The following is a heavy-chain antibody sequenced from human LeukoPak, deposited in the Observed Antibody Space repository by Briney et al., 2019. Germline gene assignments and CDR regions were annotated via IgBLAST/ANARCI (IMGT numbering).Heavy chain of an antibody. CDR1: GYTFTSYA. CDR2: INAGNGNT. V-gene: IGHV1-3*01. D-gene: IGHD4-17*01. CDR3: ATAIDYGDSYDAFDI. Sequence: ASVKVSCKASGYTFTSYAMHWVRQAPGQRLEWMGWINAGNGNTKYSQKFQGRVTITRDTSTDTAYMELSSLRSEDTAVYYCATAIDYGDSYDAFDIWGQGTMVTVSS. J-gene: IGHJ3*02.